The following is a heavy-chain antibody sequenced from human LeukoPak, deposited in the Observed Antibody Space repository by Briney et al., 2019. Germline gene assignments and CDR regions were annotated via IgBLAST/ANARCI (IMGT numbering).Heavy chain of an antibody. CDR2: IIPILGIA. CDR1: GYTFTGYL. J-gene: IGHJ4*02. CDR3: ASGYYYDSSGYYY. D-gene: IGHD3-22*01. V-gene: IGHV1-69*02. Sequence: ASVKVSCKASGYTFTGYLIHWVRQAPGQGLEWMGRIIPILGIANYAQKFQGRVTITADKSTSTAYMELSSLRSEDTAVYYCASGYYYDSSGYYYWGQGTLVTVSS.